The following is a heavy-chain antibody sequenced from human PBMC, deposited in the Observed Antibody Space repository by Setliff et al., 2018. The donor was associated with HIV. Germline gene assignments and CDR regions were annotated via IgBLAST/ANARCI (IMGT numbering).Heavy chain of an antibody. CDR2: IIPVFDTA. Sequence: SVKVSCKASGGTFSSYAINWVRQAPGQGLEWMGGIIPVFDTANYAQKFQGRVTITADESTSTSSMELSSLGSEDTAVYYCARVNGGGYLTRGPAALDLWGQGTLVTVSS. CDR3: ARVNGGGYLTRGPAALDL. J-gene: IGHJ3*01. V-gene: IGHV1-69*13. D-gene: IGHD2-15*01. CDR1: GGTFSSYA.